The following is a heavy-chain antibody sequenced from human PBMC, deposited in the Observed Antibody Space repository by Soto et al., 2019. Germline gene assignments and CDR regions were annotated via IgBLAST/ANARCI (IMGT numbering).Heavy chain of an antibody. CDR3: AIDMMIAARPDYYYYYGMDV. D-gene: IGHD6-6*01. Sequence: SVKVSCKASGGTFSSYAISWVRQAPGQGLEWMGGIIPIFGTANYAQKFQGRVTITADESTSTAYMELSSLRSEDTAVYYCAIDMMIAARPDYYYYYGMDVWGQGTTVTVSS. CDR1: GGTFSSYA. V-gene: IGHV1-69*13. CDR2: IIPIFGTA. J-gene: IGHJ6*02.